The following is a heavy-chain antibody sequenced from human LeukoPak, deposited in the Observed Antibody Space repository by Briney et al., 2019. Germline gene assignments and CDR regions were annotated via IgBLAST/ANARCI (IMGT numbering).Heavy chain of an antibody. D-gene: IGHD5/OR15-5a*01. CDR2: IRSDGSKN. CDR1: GFIFSAHP. V-gene: IGHV3-30*04. J-gene: IGHJ4*02. CDR3: ARQMTSTKLFDS. Sequence: PGGSLCLSCVASGFIFSAHPLHWVRQSPDKGREWVTLIRSDGSKNYYADSVRGRLTVSRENSNNTLFLQMNTLRADDTAVYFCARQMTSTKLFDSWGQGTLVTVSS.